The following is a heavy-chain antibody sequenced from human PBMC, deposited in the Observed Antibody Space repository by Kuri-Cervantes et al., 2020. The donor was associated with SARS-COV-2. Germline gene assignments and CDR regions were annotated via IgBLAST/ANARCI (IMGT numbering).Heavy chain of an antibody. D-gene: IGHD6-6*01. CDR2: IIPIFGTA. Sequence: SVKVSCKASGYTFTGYYMHWVRQAPGQGLEWMGGIIPIFGTANYAQKFQGRVTITADESTSTAYMELSSLRSEDTAVYYCAREGSSSEKGFDPWGQGTLVTVSS. CDR3: AREGSSSEKGFDP. CDR1: GYTFTGYY. V-gene: IGHV1-69*13. J-gene: IGHJ5*02.